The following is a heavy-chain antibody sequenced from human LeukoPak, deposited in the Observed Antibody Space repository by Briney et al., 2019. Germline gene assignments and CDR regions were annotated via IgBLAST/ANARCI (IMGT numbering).Heavy chain of an antibody. Sequence: ASVKVSCKASGYTFTNYDFNWMRQATGQGLEWMGWMNPNSGSTGYAQKFQGRVTMTRDTSISTAYMELSSLTSEDTAVYYCARDRSIVGATKDAFDIWGQGTMVTVSS. D-gene: IGHD1-26*01. CDR1: GYTFTNYD. CDR2: MNPNSGST. J-gene: IGHJ3*02. CDR3: ARDRSIVGATKDAFDI. V-gene: IGHV1-8*01.